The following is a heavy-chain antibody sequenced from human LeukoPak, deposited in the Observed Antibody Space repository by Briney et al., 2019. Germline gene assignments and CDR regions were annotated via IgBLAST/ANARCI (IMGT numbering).Heavy chain of an antibody. CDR3: AREFGYSGSYFDY. CDR2: ISYDGSNK. Sequence: GGSLRLSCAASGLTFSSYAMHWVRQAPGKRLEWVAVISYDGSNKYYADSVKGRFTISRDNSKNTLYLQMNSLRAEDTAVYYCAREFGYSGSYFDYWGQGTLVTVSS. V-gene: IGHV3-30-3*01. J-gene: IGHJ4*02. CDR1: GLTFSSYA. D-gene: IGHD1-26*01.